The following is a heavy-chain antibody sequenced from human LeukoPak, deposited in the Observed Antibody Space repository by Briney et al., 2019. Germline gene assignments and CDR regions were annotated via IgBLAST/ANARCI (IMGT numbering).Heavy chain of an antibody. CDR2: IYYSGST. Sequence: PSETLSLTCTVSGGSISSGGYYWSWIRQHPGKGLEWIGYIYYSGSTYYNPSLKSRVTISVNTSENQFSLKLSSVTAADTAVYYCARSEIVVVPAAYRGAWFDPWGQGTLVTVSS. CDR3: ARSEIVVVPAAYRGAWFDP. V-gene: IGHV4-31*03. CDR1: GGSISSGGYY. J-gene: IGHJ5*02. D-gene: IGHD2-2*01.